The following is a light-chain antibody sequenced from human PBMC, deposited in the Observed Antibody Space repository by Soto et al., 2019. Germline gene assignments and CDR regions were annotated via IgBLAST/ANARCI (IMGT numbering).Light chain of an antibody. CDR1: SSDVGGYNY. Sequence: QSVLTQPASVSGSPGQSITISCTGTSSDVGGYNYVSWYQQHPGKAPKLMIYDVSNRPSGVSNRFSGSKSGNTASLTISGLQADDEADYYCSSYSGTNYHYVFGTGTKVPVL. CDR2: DVS. J-gene: IGLJ1*01. V-gene: IGLV2-14*01. CDR3: SSYSGTNYHYV.